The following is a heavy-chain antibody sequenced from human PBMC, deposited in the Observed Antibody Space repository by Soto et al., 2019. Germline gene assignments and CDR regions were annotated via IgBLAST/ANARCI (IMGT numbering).Heavy chain of an antibody. Sequence: QVHLVQSGAEVKKPGASVKVSCKGSGYTFTSYGITWVRQAPGQGLEWMGWISAHNGNTDYAQRLQGRVTVTRDTSTSTAYMELRSLRSDDTAVYYWARGRDGDYWGQGARVTVSS. V-gene: IGHV1-18*01. CDR2: ISAHNGNT. D-gene: IGHD6-6*01. J-gene: IGHJ4*02. CDR3: ARGRDGDY. CDR1: GYTFTSYG.